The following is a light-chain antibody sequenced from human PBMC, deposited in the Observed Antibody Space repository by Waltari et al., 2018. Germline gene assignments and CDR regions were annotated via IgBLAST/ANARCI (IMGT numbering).Light chain of an antibody. CDR3: AAWDDSLNGVV. Sequence: QSVLTQPPSTSGTPGQRVTISCSGSSSNIGSNTVNWYQQLPGTAPKRLIYTNNQRPSGVPGRFSGSKSGTSASLAISGLQSEDEAGYYCAAWDDSLNGVVFGGGTKLTVL. CDR2: TNN. V-gene: IGLV1-44*01. J-gene: IGLJ2*01. CDR1: SSNIGSNT.